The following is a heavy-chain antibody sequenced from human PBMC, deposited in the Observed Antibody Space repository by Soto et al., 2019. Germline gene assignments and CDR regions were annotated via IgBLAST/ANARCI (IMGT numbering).Heavy chain of an antibody. J-gene: IGHJ4*02. D-gene: IGHD6-13*01. V-gene: IGHV4-34*01. CDR2: INHSGST. CDR3: ARRYSSSFDY. CDR1: GGSFSGYY. Sequence: SETLSLTCAVYGGSFSGYYWTWIRQPPGKGLEWIGEINHSGSTNYNPSLKSRVTISVDTSKNQFSLKLSSVTAADTAVYYCARRYSSSFDYWGQGTLVTVSS.